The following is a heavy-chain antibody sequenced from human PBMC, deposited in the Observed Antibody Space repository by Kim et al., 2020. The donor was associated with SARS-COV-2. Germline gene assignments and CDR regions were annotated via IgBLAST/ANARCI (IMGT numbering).Heavy chain of an antibody. J-gene: IGHJ6*02. V-gene: IGHV3-9*01. Sequence: GGSLRLSCAASGFTFDDYAMHWVRQAPGKGLEWVSGISWNSGSIGYADSVKGRFTISRDNAKNSLYLQMNSLRAEDTALYYCAKDMSLGLWFGELLKYGMDVWGQGTTVTVSS. CDR2: ISWNSGSI. CDR1: GFTFDDYA. CDR3: AKDMSLGLWFGELLKYGMDV. D-gene: IGHD3-10*01.